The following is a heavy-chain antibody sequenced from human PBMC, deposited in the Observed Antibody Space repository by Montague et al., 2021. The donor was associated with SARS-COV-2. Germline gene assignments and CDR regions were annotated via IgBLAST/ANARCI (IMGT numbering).Heavy chain of an antibody. CDR3: ARGVSYGPGFLSE. Sequence: TLSLTCNVSGDSISGSRHFWNWIRQHPGKGLEWIGYIYHTGTTHYRPSLKSRATLSVDISQNQFSLKLNSMTAADTAIYYCARGVSYGPGFLSEWGPGTLVIVSS. CDR2: IYHTGTT. V-gene: IGHV4-31*03. CDR1: GDSISGSRHF. J-gene: IGHJ1*01. D-gene: IGHD3-10*01.